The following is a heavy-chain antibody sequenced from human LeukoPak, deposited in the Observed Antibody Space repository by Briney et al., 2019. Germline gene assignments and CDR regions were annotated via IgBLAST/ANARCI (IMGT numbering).Heavy chain of an antibody. J-gene: IGHJ5*02. D-gene: IGHD6-13*01. Sequence: GGSLRLSCAASGFTFGDYAMHWVRQAPGKGLEWVSGINCNSNSIGYADSVKGRFTISRDHAKNSLYLQMNSLRAEDTAVYYCAKVPRQHDNWFDPWGQGTLVTVSS. CDR1: GFTFGDYA. CDR2: INCNSNSI. CDR3: AKVPRQHDNWFDP. V-gene: IGHV3-9*01.